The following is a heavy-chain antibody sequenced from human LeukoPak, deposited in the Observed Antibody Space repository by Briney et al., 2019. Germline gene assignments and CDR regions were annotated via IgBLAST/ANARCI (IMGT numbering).Heavy chain of an antibody. CDR1: GGSISSYY. Sequence: PSETLSLTCTVSGGSISSYYWSWIRQPPGKGLEWIGYIYYSGSINYNPSLKSRVTISVDTSKNQFSLKLSSVTAADTAVYYCASMVRGSYYYYGMDVWGQGTTVTVSS. CDR2: IYYSGSI. J-gene: IGHJ6*02. V-gene: IGHV4-59*01. D-gene: IGHD3-10*01. CDR3: ASMVRGSYYYYGMDV.